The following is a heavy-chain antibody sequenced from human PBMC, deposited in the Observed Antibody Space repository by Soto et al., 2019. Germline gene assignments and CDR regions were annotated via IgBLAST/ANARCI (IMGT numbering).Heavy chain of an antibody. CDR3: AHRRAPYDYIWGSYRYTNPFDY. CDR2: IYWDDDK. Sequence: QITLKESGPPLVKPTQTLTLTCTFSGFSLSTSGVGVGWIRQPPGKALEWLALIYWDDDKRYSPSLKSRLTITKDTSKNQVVLTMTNMDPVDTATYYCAHRRAPYDYIWGSYRYTNPFDYWGQGTLVTVSS. J-gene: IGHJ4*02. CDR1: GFSLSTSGVG. D-gene: IGHD3-16*02. V-gene: IGHV2-5*02.